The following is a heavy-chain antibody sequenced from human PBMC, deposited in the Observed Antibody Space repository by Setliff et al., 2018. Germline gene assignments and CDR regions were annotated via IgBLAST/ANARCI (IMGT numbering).Heavy chain of an antibody. Sequence: SETLSLTCAVSGDSISSGNWWSWVRQPPEKGLEWIGEINHSGNTNYNPSLKSRVTISVDTTKNQFSLKLTSVTVADTAVYYCARNPASFQYSFDHWGRGTLVTVSS. CDR1: GDSISSGNW. CDR3: ARNPASFQYSFDH. D-gene: IGHD6-6*01. J-gene: IGHJ2*01. CDR2: INHSGNT. V-gene: IGHV4-4*02.